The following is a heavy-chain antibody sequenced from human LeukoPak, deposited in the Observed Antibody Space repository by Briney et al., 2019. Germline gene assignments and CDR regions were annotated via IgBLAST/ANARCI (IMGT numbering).Heavy chain of an antibody. CDR1: GFTVSSND. V-gene: IGHV3-53*01. D-gene: IGHD7-27*01. J-gene: IGHJ3*02. Sequence: GGSLRLSRAASGFTVSSNDMNWVRQAPGKGLEWVSVIYSGGSTYYADSVKGRFTISRDNSKNTLYLQMNSLRAEDTAVYYCARDRLGTDAFDIWGQGTMVTVSS. CDR2: IYSGGST. CDR3: ARDRLGTDAFDI.